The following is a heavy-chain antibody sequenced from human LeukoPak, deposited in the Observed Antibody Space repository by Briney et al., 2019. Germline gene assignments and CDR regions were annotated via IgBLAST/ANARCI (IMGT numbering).Heavy chain of an antibody. V-gene: IGHV3-30*02. CDR3: AKDYCGGDCYIYYYYMDV. J-gene: IGHJ6*03. CDR1: GFTFSSYG. CDR2: IRYDGSNK. Sequence: HPGGSLRLSCAASGFTFSSYGMHWVRQAPGKGLEWVAFIRYDGSNKYYADSVKGRFTISRDNSKNTLYLQMNSLRAEDTAVYYCAKDYCGGDCYIYYYYMDVWGKGTTVTISS. D-gene: IGHD2-21*02.